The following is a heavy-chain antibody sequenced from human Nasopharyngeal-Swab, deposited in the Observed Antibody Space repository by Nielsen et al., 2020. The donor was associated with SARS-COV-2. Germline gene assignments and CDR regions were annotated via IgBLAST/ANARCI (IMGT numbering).Heavy chain of an antibody. D-gene: IGHD2-8*01. Sequence: GGSLRLSCAVSGLTVSSTYMSWVRQAPGKGLELVSVTEIGGTTHYADSVKGRFTISRDSSTNTLYLQMNSLRVEDTAVYYCARDLGGGYCTTINCLGSWGQGTLVTVSS. J-gene: IGHJ1*01. CDR3: ARDLGGGYCTTINCLGS. V-gene: IGHV3-53*01. CDR1: GLTVSSTY. CDR2: TEIGGTT.